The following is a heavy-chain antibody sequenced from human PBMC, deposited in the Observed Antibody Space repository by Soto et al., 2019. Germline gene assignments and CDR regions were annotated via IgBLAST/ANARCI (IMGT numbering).Heavy chain of an antibody. CDR3: ARDLNEYSSSWPYFDRFDY. Sequence: QVQLQQSGPGLVKPSQTLSLTCAISGDSVSSNSAAWNWIRQSPSRGLEWLGRTYYRSKWYNDYAVSVKSRITINPDTSKNQFSLQLNSVTPEDTAVYYCARDLNEYSSSWPYFDRFDYWGQGTLVTVSS. V-gene: IGHV6-1*01. CDR2: TYYRSKWYN. CDR1: GDSVSSNSAA. D-gene: IGHD6-13*01. J-gene: IGHJ4*02.